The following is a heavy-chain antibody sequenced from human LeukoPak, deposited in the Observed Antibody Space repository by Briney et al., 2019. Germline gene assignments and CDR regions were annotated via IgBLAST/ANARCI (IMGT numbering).Heavy chain of an antibody. J-gene: IGHJ6*03. Sequence: GASVKVSCKASGGTFSSYAISWVRQAPGQGLEWMGGIIPIFGTANYAQKFQGRVTITADESTSTAYMELSSLGSEDTAVYYCARDRGLEYSSFREPRSNMDVWGKGTTVTVSS. CDR1: GGTFSSYA. CDR3: ARDRGLEYSSFREPRSNMDV. CDR2: IIPIFGTA. V-gene: IGHV1-69*13. D-gene: IGHD6-6*01.